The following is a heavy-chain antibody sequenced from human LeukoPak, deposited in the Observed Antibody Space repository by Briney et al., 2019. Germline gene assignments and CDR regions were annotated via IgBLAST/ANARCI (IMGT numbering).Heavy chain of an antibody. V-gene: IGHV1-8*01. D-gene: IGHD3-10*01. CDR3: ARRSMVRGVATHNWFDP. CDR1: GYTFTSYD. J-gene: IGHJ5*02. Sequence: ASVKVSCKASGYTFTSYDINWMRQATGQGLEWMGWMNPNSGNTGYAQKFQGRVTMTRNTSISTAYMELSSLSSEDTAVYYCARRSMVRGVATHNWFDPWGQGTLVTVSS. CDR2: MNPNSGNT.